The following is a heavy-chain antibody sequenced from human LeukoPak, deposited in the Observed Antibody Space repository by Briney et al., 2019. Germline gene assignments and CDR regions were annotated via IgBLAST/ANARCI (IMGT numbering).Heavy chain of an antibody. D-gene: IGHD3-9*01. Sequence: ASVKVSCKASGYTFTSYGISWVRQAPGQGLEWMGWISAYNGNTNYAQKLQGRVTMSTDTSTSTAYMELRSLRFDDTAIYYCAKDWHVLTGRNCFDPWGQGALVTVSS. CDR2: ISAYNGNT. V-gene: IGHV1-18*01. CDR1: GYTFTSYG. CDR3: AKDWHVLTGRNCFDP. J-gene: IGHJ5*02.